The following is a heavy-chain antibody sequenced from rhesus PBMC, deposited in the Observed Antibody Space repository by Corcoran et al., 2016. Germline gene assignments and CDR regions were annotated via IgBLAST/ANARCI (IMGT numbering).Heavy chain of an antibody. D-gene: IGHD1-26*01. V-gene: IGHV3-54*02. CDR2: ISYDGRKK. Sequence: EVQLVESGGGLVQPGGSLRLSCAASGFTFNNYGVHWARQAPGKGLEWGAVISYDGRKKYSADSVKDRFTFSRGNSENMVYLQMNNLKLEDTAVYYCARDAGTGITLDYWGQGVLVTVSS. J-gene: IGHJ4*01. CDR1: GFTFNNYG. CDR3: ARDAGTGITLDY.